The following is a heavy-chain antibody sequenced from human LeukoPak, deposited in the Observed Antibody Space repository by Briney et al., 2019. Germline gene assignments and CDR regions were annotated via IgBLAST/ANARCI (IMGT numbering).Heavy chain of an antibody. V-gene: IGHV3-74*01. CDR2: IFGDGIST. CDR3: ARDRYSGYEEFALFDY. D-gene: IGHD5-12*01. CDR1: GFTFSNFW. Sequence: GGSLRLSCEASGFTFSNFWMHWVRQSPGGGLMWLSRIFGDGISTYYADSVKGRFTISRDNAKNTVYLEMNSLRAEDTAVYYCARDRYSGYEEFALFDYWGQGTLVTVSS. J-gene: IGHJ4*02.